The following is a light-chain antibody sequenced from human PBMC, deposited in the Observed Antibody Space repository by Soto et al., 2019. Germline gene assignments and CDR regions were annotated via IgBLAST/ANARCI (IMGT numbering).Light chain of an antibody. CDR1: SSDVGSYNL. Sequence: QSALTQPASVSGSPGQSITISCTGTSSDVGSYNLVSWYQQHPGKAPKLMIYEGSKRPSGVSNRFSGSKSGNTASLTISGLQAEDEADYYCCSYAGSRSYVLGTGTKVTFL. CDR2: EGS. J-gene: IGLJ1*01. CDR3: CSYAGSRSYV. V-gene: IGLV2-23*01.